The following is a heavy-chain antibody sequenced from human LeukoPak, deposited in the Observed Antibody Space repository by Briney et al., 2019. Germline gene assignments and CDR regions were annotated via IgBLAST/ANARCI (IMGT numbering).Heavy chain of an antibody. V-gene: IGHV3-21*01. Sequence: PGGSLRLSCAASGLTVSSNSMNWVRQAPGKGLEWVSSISSTSSYIYYADSVKGRFTISRDNAKNSLYLQMNSLRTEDTAVYYCARARYYYDSSGYYFDYWGQGTLVTVSS. CDR1: GLTVSSNS. D-gene: IGHD3-22*01. CDR3: ARARYYYDSSGYYFDY. CDR2: ISSTSSYI. J-gene: IGHJ4*02.